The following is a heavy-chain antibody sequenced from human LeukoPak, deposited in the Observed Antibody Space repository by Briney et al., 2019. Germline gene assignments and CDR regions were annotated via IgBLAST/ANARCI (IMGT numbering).Heavy chain of an antibody. V-gene: IGHV4-38-2*01. J-gene: IGHJ4*02. D-gene: IGHD5-24*01. CDR2: IYHSGSS. Sequence: SETLSLTCAVSGYSISSGYYWGWIRQPPGKGLEWIGSIYHSGSSYSNLSLKSRVTISVDTSKNQFSLKLSSVTAADTAVYYCVRLKINGYNDHFDYWGQGTLVTVSS. CDR1: GYSISSGYY. CDR3: VRLKINGYNDHFDY.